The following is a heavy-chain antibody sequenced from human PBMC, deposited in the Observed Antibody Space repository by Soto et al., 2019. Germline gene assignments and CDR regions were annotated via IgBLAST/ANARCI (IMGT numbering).Heavy chain of an antibody. V-gene: IGHV4-34*01. D-gene: IGHD3-10*01. CDR2: INDSGDI. Sequence: QVQLQQWGAGLLKPSETLSLTCAVYGGSFSGYQWSWIRQTPGKGLEWIGGINDSGDINYNPSLKSRVTILVDSPKKQISLRLSSVTAADTAVYYCARGLLLWFGELSRRGGYYYYREVWGKGTTVTVSS. CDR1: GGSFSGYQ. CDR3: ARGLLLWFGELSRRGGYYYYREV. J-gene: IGHJ6*03.